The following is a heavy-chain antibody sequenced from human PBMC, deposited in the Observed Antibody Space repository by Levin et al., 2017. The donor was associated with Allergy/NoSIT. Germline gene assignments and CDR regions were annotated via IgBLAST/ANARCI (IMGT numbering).Heavy chain of an antibody. CDR2: ITSSGGTR. Sequence: GGSLRLSCAASGFTFSETYMTWIRQAPGKGPEWVSYITSSGGTRHYADSVNGRFTISRDNTKNLVYLEMNNLRAEDTALYYCATGVTSPGIGYWGQGTLVTVSS. D-gene: IGHD3-10*01. CDR1: GFTFSETY. V-gene: IGHV3-11*01. CDR3: ATGVTSPGIGY. J-gene: IGHJ4*02.